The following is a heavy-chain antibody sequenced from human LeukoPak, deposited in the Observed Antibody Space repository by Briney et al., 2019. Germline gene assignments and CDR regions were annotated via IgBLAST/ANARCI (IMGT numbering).Heavy chain of an antibody. CDR2: VDHSGSC. Sequence: SGTLSLTCAVSGGSISSSHWWSWVRQPPGKGLEWIGEVDHSGSCNYNPSLKSRVTISVDKSNNQFSLKLSSVTAADTAVYYCARETGDPPLFDYWGQRTLVTVSS. CDR1: GGSISSSHW. CDR3: ARETGDPPLFDY. V-gene: IGHV4-4*02. J-gene: IGHJ4*02. D-gene: IGHD7-27*01.